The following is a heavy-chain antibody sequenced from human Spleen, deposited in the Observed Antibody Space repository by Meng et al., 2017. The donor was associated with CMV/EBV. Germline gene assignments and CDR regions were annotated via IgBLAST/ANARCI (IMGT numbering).Heavy chain of an antibody. D-gene: IGHD3-16*01. Sequence: GSLRLSCSIHGASFSDYYWNWIRQPPGKGLEWLGEIGPSGSTNYNPSLKTRVTTSFDTSKNQFSLELASVTAADTAVYYCARGFMSGYWGQGSLVTVSS. CDR2: IGPSGST. CDR1: GASFSDYY. J-gene: IGHJ4*02. CDR3: ARGFMSGY. V-gene: IGHV4-34*01.